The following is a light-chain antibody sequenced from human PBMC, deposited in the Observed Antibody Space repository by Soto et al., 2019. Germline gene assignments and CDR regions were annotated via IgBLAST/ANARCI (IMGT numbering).Light chain of an antibody. CDR1: STDVGSHKL. Sequence: QAVVTQPASVSGSPGQSITISCTGTSTDVGSHKLVSWYQQYPGNAPKLMIYDVSKRPSGVPDRFSGSKSGNTASLTISGLQAEDEADYYCCSYAGTYTNYVFGTGTKLTVL. CDR2: DVS. V-gene: IGLV2-11*01. CDR3: CSYAGTYTNYV. J-gene: IGLJ1*01.